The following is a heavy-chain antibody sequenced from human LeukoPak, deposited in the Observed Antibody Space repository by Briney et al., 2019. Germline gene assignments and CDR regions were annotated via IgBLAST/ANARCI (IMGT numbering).Heavy chain of an antibody. CDR1: GYSISSGYY. V-gene: IGHV4-38-2*02. Sequence: SETLSLTCTVSGYSISSGYYWGWIRQPPGKGLEWIGSIYHSGSTYYNPSLKSRVTISVDTSKNQFSLKLSSVTAADTAVYYCARAGSYDFWSGYYTSPFDYWGQGTLVTVSS. CDR2: IYHSGST. D-gene: IGHD3-3*01. CDR3: ARAGSYDFWSGYYTSPFDY. J-gene: IGHJ4*02.